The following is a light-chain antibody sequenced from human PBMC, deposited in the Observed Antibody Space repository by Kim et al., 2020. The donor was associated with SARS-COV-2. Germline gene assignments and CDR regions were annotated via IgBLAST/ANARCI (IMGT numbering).Light chain of an antibody. CDR2: GND. J-gene: IGLJ3*02. V-gene: IGLV1-44*01. Sequence: GQRFGISDSGRSSNIGTNAVDWYQLFAGTAPKRLIYGNDQRPSGVPDRISGSKSGTSASLALSGLLSEDEADYHCGTWNDSLDAWVFGGGTQLTVL. CDR3: GTWNDSLDAWV. CDR1: SSNIGTNA.